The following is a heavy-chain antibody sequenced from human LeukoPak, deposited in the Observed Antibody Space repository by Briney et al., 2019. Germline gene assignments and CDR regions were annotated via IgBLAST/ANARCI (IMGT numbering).Heavy chain of an antibody. CDR1: GFTFSDHY. D-gene: IGHD3-22*01. CDR2: TRNKANSYTT. Sequence: GGSLRLSCAASGFTFSDHYMDWVRQAPGKGLEWVGRTRNKANSYTTEYAASVKGRFTISRDDSKNSLYLQMNSLKTEDTAVYYCARTSTNNSGGGDAFDIWGQGTMVTVSS. J-gene: IGHJ3*02. CDR3: ARTSTNNSGGGDAFDI. V-gene: IGHV3-72*01.